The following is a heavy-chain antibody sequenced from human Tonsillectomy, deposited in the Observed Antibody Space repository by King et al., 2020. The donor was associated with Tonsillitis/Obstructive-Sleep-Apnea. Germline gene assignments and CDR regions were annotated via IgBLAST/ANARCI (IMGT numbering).Heavy chain of an antibody. Sequence: HGQLVQSGAEVKKPGASVKVSCKASGYTFTDYFMHWVRQAPGQGLEWVGRINPYSGGTTYAQKFQGRVTMTRDTSISTAYMELSRLITDDTAVYYCARAGTVIPGSGWFDPWGQGTLVTVSS. CDR3: ARAGTVIPGSGWFDP. J-gene: IGHJ5*02. D-gene: IGHD3-10*01. CDR1: GYTFTDYF. V-gene: IGHV1-2*06. CDR2: INPYSGGT.